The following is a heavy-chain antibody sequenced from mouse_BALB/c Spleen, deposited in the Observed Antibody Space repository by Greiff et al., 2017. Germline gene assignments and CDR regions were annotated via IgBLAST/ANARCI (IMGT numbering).Heavy chain of an antibody. CDR1: GYSITSDYA. Sequence: EVKLMESGPGLVKPSQSLSLTCTVTGYSITSDYAWNWIRQFPGNKLEWMGYISYSGSTSYNPSLKSRISSTRDTSKNQFFLQLNSVTTEDTATYYCASRGSSSPYYAMDYWGQGTSVTVSS. V-gene: IGHV3-2*02. D-gene: IGHD1-1*01. J-gene: IGHJ4*01. CDR2: ISYSGST. CDR3: ASRGSSSPYYAMDY.